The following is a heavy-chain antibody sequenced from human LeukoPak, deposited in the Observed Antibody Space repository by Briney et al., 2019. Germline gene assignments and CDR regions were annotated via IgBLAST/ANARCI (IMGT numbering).Heavy chain of an antibody. D-gene: IGHD3-3*01. CDR3: ARVVTYYDFWSAYEGAFDI. J-gene: IGHJ3*02. CDR1: GGSFSGYY. V-gene: IGHV4-34*01. Sequence: SETLSLTCAVYGGSFSGYYWSWIRQPPGKGLEWIGEINHSGSTNYNPSLKSRVTISVDTSKNQFSLKLSSVTAADTAVYYCARVVTYYDFWSAYEGAFDIWGQGTMVTVSS. CDR2: INHSGST.